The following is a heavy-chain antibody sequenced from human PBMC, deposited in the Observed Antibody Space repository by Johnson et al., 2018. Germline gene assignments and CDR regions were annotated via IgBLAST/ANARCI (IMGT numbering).Heavy chain of an antibody. V-gene: IGHV3-23*04. Sequence: VQLVQSGGGLVQPGGSLRLSCAASGFTFSSYAMSWVRQAPGKGLEWVSAISGSGGSTYYADSVKGRFTISSDNSKNTLYLQMNRLRAEDTAVYYCARDSITIFGVVSPRNYGMDVWGQGTTVTVSS. J-gene: IGHJ6*02. CDR2: ISGSGGST. CDR3: ARDSITIFGVVSPRNYGMDV. D-gene: IGHD3-3*01. CDR1: GFTFSSYA.